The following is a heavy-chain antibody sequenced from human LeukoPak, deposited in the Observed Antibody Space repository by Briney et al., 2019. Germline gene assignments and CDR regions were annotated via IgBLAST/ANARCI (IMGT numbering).Heavy chain of an antibody. CDR3: ARSLGIGVVFDQ. CDR2: ISSSSSYT. D-gene: IGHD3-22*01. V-gene: IGHV3-11*03. CDR1: GLTFSDYY. Sequence: GGSLRLSCAVSGLTFSDYYMNWIRQAPGKGLEWVSYISSSSSYTNYADSVKGRFTISKDKAKNSLHLQMNRLRGEDRAVHYCARSLGIGVVFDQWGQGTLVTVSS. J-gene: IGHJ4*02.